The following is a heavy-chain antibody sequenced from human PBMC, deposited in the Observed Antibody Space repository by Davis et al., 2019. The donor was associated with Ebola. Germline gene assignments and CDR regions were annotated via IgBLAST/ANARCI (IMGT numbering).Heavy chain of an antibody. V-gene: IGHV1-8*03. J-gene: IGHJ4*02. D-gene: IGHD2-2*01. Sequence: ASVKVSCKASGGTFSSYAISWVRQAPGQGLEWMGWMNPNSGNTGYAQKFQGRVTITRNTSISTAYMELSSLRSEDTAVYYCARSYAYWGQGTLVTVSS. CDR2: MNPNSGNT. CDR3: ARSYAY. CDR1: GGTFSSYA.